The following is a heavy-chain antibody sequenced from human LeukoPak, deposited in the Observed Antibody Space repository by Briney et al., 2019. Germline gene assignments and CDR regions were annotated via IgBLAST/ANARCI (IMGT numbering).Heavy chain of an antibody. CDR1: GFTFDDYA. CDR3: AKDIAGTAAAGINWFDP. Sequence: GGSLRLSCAASGFTFDDYAMHWVRQAPGKGLEGVSGISWNSGSIGYADSVKGRFTISRDNANNSLYLQMNSLRAEDTALYYCAKDIAGTAAAGINWFDPWGQGTLVTVSS. D-gene: IGHD6-13*01. J-gene: IGHJ5*02. CDR2: ISWNSGSI. V-gene: IGHV3-9*01.